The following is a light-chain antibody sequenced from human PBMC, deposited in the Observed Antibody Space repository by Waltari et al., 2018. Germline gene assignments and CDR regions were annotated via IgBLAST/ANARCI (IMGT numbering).Light chain of an antibody. CDR1: QSVTSSY. CDR2: GAS. CDR3: QQYGCSPAYT. J-gene: IGKJ2*01. V-gene: IGKV3-20*01. Sequence: EIVLTQSPGSLSLSPGESATLSCRASQSVTSSYLAWYQQKPGQAPRLLIYGASSRATGIPDRFSGSGSGTDFTLTISRLEPEDCAVYYCQQYGCSPAYTFGQGTKLEIK.